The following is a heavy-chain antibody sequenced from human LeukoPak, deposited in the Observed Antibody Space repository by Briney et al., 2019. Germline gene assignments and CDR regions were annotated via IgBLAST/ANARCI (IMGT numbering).Heavy chain of an antibody. D-gene: IGHD3-10*01. V-gene: IGHV3-48*04. J-gene: IGHJ4*02. Sequence: GGSLRLSCAASGFTFSSYSMNWVRQAPGKGLEWVSYISSSSSTIYYADSVKGRFTISRDNAKNSLYLQMNSLRAEDTAVYYCAKVHRLGEWFGTDYWGQGTLVTVSS. CDR2: ISSSSSTI. CDR3: AKVHRLGEWFGTDY. CDR1: GFTFSSYS.